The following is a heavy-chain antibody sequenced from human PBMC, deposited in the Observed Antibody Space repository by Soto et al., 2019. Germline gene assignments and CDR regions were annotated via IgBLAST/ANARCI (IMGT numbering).Heavy chain of an antibody. J-gene: IGHJ6*02. CDR2: INSDGSST. D-gene: IGHD5-18*01. CDR1: GFTSSSYW. V-gene: IGHV3-74*01. CDR3: ARDVYRNTYAMDV. Sequence: GGSLRLSCAASGFTSSSYWMHWVRQAPGKGLVWVSRINSDGSSTTYADSVKGRFTISRDNAKNTLNLQMNSLRAEDTAVYYCARDVYRNTYAMDVWGQGTTVTVSS.